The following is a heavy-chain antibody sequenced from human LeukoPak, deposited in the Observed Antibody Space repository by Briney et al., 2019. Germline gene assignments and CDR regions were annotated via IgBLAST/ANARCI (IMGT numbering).Heavy chain of an antibody. D-gene: IGHD6-13*01. Sequence: ASVKVSCKASGGTFSSYAISWVRQAPGQGLEWMGGIIPIFGTANYAQKFQGRVTITTDESTSIAYMELSSLRSEDTAVYYCARDLIAAAGTGGPYYYMDVWGKGTTVTVSS. CDR3: ARDLIAAAGTGGPYYYMDV. CDR2: IIPIFGTA. CDR1: GGTFSSYA. V-gene: IGHV1-69*05. J-gene: IGHJ6*03.